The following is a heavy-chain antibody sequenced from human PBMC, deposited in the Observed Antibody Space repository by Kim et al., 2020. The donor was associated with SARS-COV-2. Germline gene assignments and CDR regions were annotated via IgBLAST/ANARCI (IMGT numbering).Heavy chain of an antibody. V-gene: IGHV3-7*03. J-gene: IGHJ4*02. CDR2: EK. CDR3: AREKAAADY. Sequence: EKHYVESVKGRFTISRDNAKNSLVLLMTSLGDEDTALYYCAREKAAADYWGQGTLVTVSS. D-gene: IGHD6-13*01.